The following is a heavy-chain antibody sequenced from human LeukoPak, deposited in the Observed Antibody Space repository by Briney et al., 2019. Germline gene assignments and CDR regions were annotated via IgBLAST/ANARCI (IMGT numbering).Heavy chain of an antibody. CDR1: GFTFSDYY. V-gene: IGHV3-11*01. CDR3: ARGFEYCSGGSCYWSWFDP. Sequence: GGSLRLSCAASGFTFSDYYMSWIRQAPGKGLEWVSYISISGSSIYYADSVKGRFTISRDNAKNSLYLQMNSLRAEDTAVYYCARGFEYCSGGSCYWSWFDPWGQGTLVTVSS. D-gene: IGHD2-15*01. CDR2: ISISGSSI. J-gene: IGHJ5*02.